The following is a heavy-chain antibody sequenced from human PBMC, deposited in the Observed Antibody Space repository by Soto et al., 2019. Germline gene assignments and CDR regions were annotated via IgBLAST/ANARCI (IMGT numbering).Heavy chain of an antibody. CDR1: GYTFTSYD. Sequence: GASVKVSCKASGYTFTSYDINWVRQATGQGLEWMGWMNPNSGNTGYAQKFQGRVTMTRNTSISTAYMELSSLRSEDTAVYYCARGKYSGYDSGVGVDYWGQGTLVTVSS. V-gene: IGHV1-8*01. CDR3: ARGKYSGYDSGVGVDY. J-gene: IGHJ4*02. CDR2: MNPNSGNT. D-gene: IGHD5-12*01.